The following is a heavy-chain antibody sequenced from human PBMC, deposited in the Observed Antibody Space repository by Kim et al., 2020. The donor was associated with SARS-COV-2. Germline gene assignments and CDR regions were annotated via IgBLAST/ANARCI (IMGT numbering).Heavy chain of an antibody. CDR3: VRADYGSGSYYPDY. CDR1: GGSISSGGYY. Sequence: SETLSLTCTVSGGSISSGGYYWSWIRQHPGKGLEWIGYIYYSGSTYYNPSLKSRVTISVDTSKNQFSLKLSSVTAADTAVYYCVRADYGSGSYYPDYWGQGTLVTVSS. V-gene: IGHV4-31*03. J-gene: IGHJ4*02. CDR2: IYYSGST. D-gene: IGHD3-10*01.